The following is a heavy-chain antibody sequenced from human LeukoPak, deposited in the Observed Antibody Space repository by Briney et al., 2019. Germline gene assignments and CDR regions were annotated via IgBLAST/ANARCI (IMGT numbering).Heavy chain of an antibody. CDR1: GASIRSGRNY. Sequence: PSETLSLTCNVSGASIRSGRNYWGWIRQSPGKGLEWIGSIYYSGSSSYNPSLQSQVSISVDTSKNHISLKVFSLTAADTALYYCARHVSGSAMMHYFDYWGQGNLVTVSS. J-gene: IGHJ4*02. CDR3: ARHVSGSAMMHYFDY. CDR2: IYYSGSS. D-gene: IGHD5-18*01. V-gene: IGHV4-39*01.